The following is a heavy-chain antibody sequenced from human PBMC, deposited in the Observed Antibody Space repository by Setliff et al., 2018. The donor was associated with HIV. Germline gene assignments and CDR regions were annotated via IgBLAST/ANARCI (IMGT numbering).Heavy chain of an antibody. Sequence: NPSETLSLTCTVSGGSISSDGPGYYWGWVGQPPGGGLEWIGSVYYNGTTYYNQSLRSRDTISVDTSKNQLSLRLTSRTAADTAVYYCATCRHRPSNWFDPWGQGTVVTVSS. CDR1: GGSISSDGPGYY. J-gene: IGHJ5*02. CDR3: ATCRHRPSNWFDP. V-gene: IGHV4-39*01. CDR2: VYYNGTT.